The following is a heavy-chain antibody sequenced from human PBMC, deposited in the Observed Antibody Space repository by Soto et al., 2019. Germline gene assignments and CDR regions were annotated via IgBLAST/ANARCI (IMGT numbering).Heavy chain of an antibody. J-gene: IGHJ6*02. D-gene: IGHD3-16*01. CDR1: GFTFETSS. Sequence: EVKLVQSGGGLVKPGGSLRLSCAASGFTFETSSINCLRQTPGKGLGWVASISATSLYIYYADSVRGRFTISRENAKNTVFLQMDGLTAEDTAIYFCARDLGGGAHYGMDVWGQGTTVTVSS. CDR2: ISATSLYI. CDR3: ARDLGGGAHYGMDV. V-gene: IGHV3-21*06.